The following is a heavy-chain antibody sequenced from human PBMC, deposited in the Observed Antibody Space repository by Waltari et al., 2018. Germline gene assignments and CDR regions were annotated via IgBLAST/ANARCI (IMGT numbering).Heavy chain of an antibody. D-gene: IGHD3-10*01. CDR2: IIPIFGTA. J-gene: IGHJ3*02. V-gene: IGHV1-69*05. Sequence: QVQLVQSGAEVKKPGSSVKVSCKASGGTFSSYAISWVRKAPGQGLEWMGGIIPIFGTANCAQKFQGRVTITTDESTSTAYMELSSLRSEDTAVYYCARARVVQGGHDAFDIWGQGTMVTVSS. CDR3: ARARVVQGGHDAFDI. CDR1: GGTFSSYA.